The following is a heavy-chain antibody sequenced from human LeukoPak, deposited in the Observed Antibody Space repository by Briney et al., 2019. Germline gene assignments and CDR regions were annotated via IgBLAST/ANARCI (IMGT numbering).Heavy chain of an antibody. CDR1: GFTFSSYG. Sequence: GGSLRLSCAASGFTFSSYGMHWVRQAPGKGLEWVAVISYDGNNKYYADSVKGRFTISRDNSKNTLYLQMNSLRAEDTAVYYCAKDVTIFGVGDYWGQGTLVTVSS. V-gene: IGHV3-30*18. CDR3: AKDVTIFGVGDY. CDR2: ISYDGNNK. J-gene: IGHJ4*02. D-gene: IGHD3-3*01.